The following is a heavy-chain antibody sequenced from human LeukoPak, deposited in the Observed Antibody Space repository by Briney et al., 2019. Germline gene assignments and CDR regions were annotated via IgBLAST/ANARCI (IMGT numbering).Heavy chain of an antibody. J-gene: IGHJ3*02. V-gene: IGHV3-23*01. D-gene: IGHD3-22*01. Sequence: GGSLRLSCAASGFTFSSYAMSWVLHAPGKRLQWLSAIRGSGGSTYYADSVKGRFTISRDNSKNTLYLQLNSLRAEDTAVYYCAKDAGYYYDVDIWGQGTMVTVSS. CDR2: IRGSGGST. CDR1: GFTFSSYA. CDR3: AKDAGYYYDVDI.